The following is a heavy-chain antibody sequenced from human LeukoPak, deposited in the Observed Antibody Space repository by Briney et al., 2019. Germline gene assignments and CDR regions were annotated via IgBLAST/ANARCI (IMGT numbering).Heavy chain of an antibody. D-gene: IGHD4-17*01. J-gene: IGHJ4*02. Sequence: SETLSLTCTVSGGSISSYYWSWIRQPPGKGLEWIGYIYYSGSTNYNPSLKSRVTISVDTSRNQFSLKLSSVTAAGTAVYYCASLGGYGDYVSDYWGQGTLVTVSS. CDR1: GGSISSYY. V-gene: IGHV4-59*08. CDR2: IYYSGST. CDR3: ASLGGYGDYVSDY.